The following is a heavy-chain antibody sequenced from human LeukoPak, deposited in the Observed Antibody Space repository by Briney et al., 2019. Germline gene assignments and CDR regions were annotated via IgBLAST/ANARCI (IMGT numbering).Heavy chain of an antibody. CDR3: AKHLASSWYFDY. V-gene: IGHV3-23*01. Sequence: GGSLRLSCAASGFTVSSNYMSWVRQAPGKGLEWVSGISGSGDKTYYADSVKGRFTISRDNSKNTLSLEMNSLRVEDTAVYYCAKHLASSWYFDYWGQGTLVTASS. J-gene: IGHJ4*02. CDR1: GFTVSSNY. D-gene: IGHD6-13*01. CDR2: ISGSGDKT.